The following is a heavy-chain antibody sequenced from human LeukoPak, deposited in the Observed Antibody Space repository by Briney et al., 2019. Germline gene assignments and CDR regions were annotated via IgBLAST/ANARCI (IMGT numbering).Heavy chain of an antibody. J-gene: IGHJ4*02. D-gene: IGHD3-3*01. V-gene: IGHV3-21*01. CDR3: ARGAGNPYDFWSGYHAVFYYFDY. CDR2: ISSSSSYI. Sequence: GGSLRLSCAASGFTFSSYSMNWVRQAPGKGLEWGSSISSSSSYIYYADSVKGRFTISRDNAKNSLYLQMNSLRAEDTAVYYCARGAGNPYDFWSGYHAVFYYFDYWGQGTLVTVSS. CDR1: GFTFSSYS.